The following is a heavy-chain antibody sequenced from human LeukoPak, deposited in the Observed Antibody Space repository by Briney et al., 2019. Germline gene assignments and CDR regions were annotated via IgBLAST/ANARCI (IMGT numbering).Heavy chain of an antibody. CDR1: GGSISSYY. Sequence: SETLSLTCTVSGGSISSYYWSWIRQPAGKGLEWIGRIYSSGSTDYNPSLKSRVTMSVDTPNNHFSLKLTSVTAAGTAVYYCARDEATGCFDYWGQGTLVTVSS. D-gene: IGHD3-9*01. J-gene: IGHJ4*02. CDR3: ARDEATGCFDY. CDR2: IYSSGST. V-gene: IGHV4-4*07.